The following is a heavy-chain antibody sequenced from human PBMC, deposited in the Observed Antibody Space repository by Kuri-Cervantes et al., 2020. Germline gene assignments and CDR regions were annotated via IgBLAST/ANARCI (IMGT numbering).Heavy chain of an antibody. D-gene: IGHD3-10*01. CDR2: ISSSSSTI. V-gene: IGHV3-48*01. Sequence: GGSLRLSCAASGFTFSSYSMNWVRQAPGKGLEWVSYISSSSSTIYYADSVKGRFTISRDNSKNTLYLQMNSLRAEDTAVYYCARGLGSGSYYYYYYGMDVWGQGTTVTVSS. CDR1: GFTFSSYS. CDR3: ARGLGSGSYYYYYYGMDV. J-gene: IGHJ6*02.